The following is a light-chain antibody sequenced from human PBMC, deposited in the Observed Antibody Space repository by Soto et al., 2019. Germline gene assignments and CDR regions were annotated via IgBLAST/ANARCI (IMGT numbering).Light chain of an antibody. Sequence: DIQMTQSPSALSASVLDRVTITFHASQDISDVLNWYQQKPGKAPEVLIYAASNLQSGVPSRFSGSGSGADFTLTISSLQPEDFATYYCQQSYSTPWKFGQGTKVDIK. CDR3: QQSYSTPWK. CDR1: QDISDV. V-gene: IGKV1-39*01. CDR2: AAS. J-gene: IGKJ1*01.